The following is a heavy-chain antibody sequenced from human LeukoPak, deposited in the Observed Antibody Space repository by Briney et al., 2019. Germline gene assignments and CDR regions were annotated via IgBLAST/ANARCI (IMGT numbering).Heavy chain of an antibody. CDR1: GDTFSRYA. CDR2: IIPVLSTA. J-gene: IGHJ6*03. D-gene: IGHD3-16*01. V-gene: IGHV1-69*13. CDR3: ATAGGDIYYYYMDV. Sequence: SVKVSCKASGDTFSRYAISWVRQAPGQGLEWMGGIIPVLSTANYAQKSQDRVTITADESTSTTYMELSSLKSEDTAVYYCATAGGDIYYYYMDVWGKGTTVTISS.